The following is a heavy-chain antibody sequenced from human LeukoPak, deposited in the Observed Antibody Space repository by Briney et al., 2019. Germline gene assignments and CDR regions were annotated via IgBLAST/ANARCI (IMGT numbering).Heavy chain of an antibody. CDR2: ISGSGDGK. D-gene: IGHD3-10*02. V-gene: IGHV3-23*01. Sequence: GGSLRLSCVGSGFTFSMYGMTWVRQAPGKGLEWVATISGSGDGKHHAESLKGRFAISRDNSKNSLYLQMNSLRAEDTAVYYCAELGITMIGGVWGKGTTVTISS. CDR1: GFTFSMYG. CDR3: AELGITMIGGV. J-gene: IGHJ6*04.